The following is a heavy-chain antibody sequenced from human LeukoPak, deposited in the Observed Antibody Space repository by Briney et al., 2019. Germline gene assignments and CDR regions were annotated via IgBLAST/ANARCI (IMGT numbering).Heavy chain of an antibody. V-gene: IGHV1-2*02. Sequence: ASVKVSCKASGYTFTGYYMHWVRQAPGQGLEWMGWINPNSGGTNYAQKFQGRVTMTRDTSISTAYMELSRLRSDDTAVYYCARDGAYGSGSGFDYWGQGTLVTVSS. CDR1: GYTFTGYY. CDR3: ARDGAYGSGSGFDY. D-gene: IGHD3-10*01. CDR2: INPNSGGT. J-gene: IGHJ4*02.